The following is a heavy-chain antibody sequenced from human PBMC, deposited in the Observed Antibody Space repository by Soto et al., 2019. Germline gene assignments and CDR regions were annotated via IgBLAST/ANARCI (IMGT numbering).Heavy chain of an antibody. V-gene: IGHV1-18*04. D-gene: IGHD3-22*01. J-gene: IGHJ3*02. Sequence: ASVKVSCKASGYTFTSYGISWVRQAPGQGLEWMGWISAYNGNTNYAQKLQGRVTMTTDTSTSTAYMELRSLRSDDTAVYYRARDRITMIVVANDAFDIRGQGTMVT. CDR1: GYTFTSYG. CDR3: ARDRITMIVVANDAFDI. CDR2: ISAYNGNT.